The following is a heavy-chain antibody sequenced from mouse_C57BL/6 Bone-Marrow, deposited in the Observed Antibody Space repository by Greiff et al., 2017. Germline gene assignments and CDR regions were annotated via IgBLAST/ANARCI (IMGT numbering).Heavy chain of an antibody. CDR1: GFTFSDYY. Sequence: EVKVVESGGGLVQPGGSLKLSCAASGFTFSDYYMYWVRQTPEKRLEWVAYISNGGGSTYYPDTVKGRFTISRDNAKNILYLQMSRLKSEDTAVYYCERRGGCCRGYYAMDYWGQGTSVTVSS. J-gene: IGHJ4*01. CDR3: ERRGGCCRGYYAMDY. CDR2: ISNGGGST. V-gene: IGHV5-12*01. D-gene: IGHD1-1*02.